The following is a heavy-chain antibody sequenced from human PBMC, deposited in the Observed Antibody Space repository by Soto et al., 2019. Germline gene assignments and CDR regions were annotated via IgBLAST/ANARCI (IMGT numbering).Heavy chain of an antibody. J-gene: IGHJ5*02. Sequence: EVQLVESGGGLVQPGRSLRLSCAASGFTFDDNAMHWVRQAPGKGLEWVSGISWNSGSIDYADAVKGRFTVSRDNAKNSLYLQMNSLRAEDTALYYCAKVQTHYDILTGYYRFDPWGQGTLVTVSS. V-gene: IGHV3-9*01. CDR3: AKVQTHYDILTGYYRFDP. D-gene: IGHD3-9*01. CDR2: ISWNSGSI. CDR1: GFTFDDNA.